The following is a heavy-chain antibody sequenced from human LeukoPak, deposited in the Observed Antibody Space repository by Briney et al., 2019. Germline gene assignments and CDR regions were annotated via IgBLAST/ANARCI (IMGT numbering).Heavy chain of an antibody. CDR3: ARVQYYDSSGYHWFDP. CDR1: GGTFSSYA. V-gene: IGHV1-69*01. J-gene: IGHJ5*02. CDR2: IIPIFGTA. Sequence: SVKVSCKASGGTFSSYAISWVRQAPGQGLEWMGGIIPIFGTANYAQKFQGRVTITADESTSTAYMELSSLRSEDTAVYCCARVQYYDSSGYHWFDPWGQGTLVTVSS. D-gene: IGHD3-22*01.